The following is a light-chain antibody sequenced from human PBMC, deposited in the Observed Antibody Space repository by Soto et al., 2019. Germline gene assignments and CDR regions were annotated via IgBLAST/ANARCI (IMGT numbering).Light chain of an antibody. CDR2: KAS. J-gene: IGKJ2*01. V-gene: IGKV1-5*03. CDR3: QQYNSYPYT. CDR1: QSISSW. Sequence: DIQMTQSPSTLSASVGDRVTITCRASQSISSWLAWYQQKPGKAPKLLIYKASSLESGVPSRFSGSGSGTEFSLTISSLQPDDFATYYCQQYNSYPYTFGQGTKLEIK.